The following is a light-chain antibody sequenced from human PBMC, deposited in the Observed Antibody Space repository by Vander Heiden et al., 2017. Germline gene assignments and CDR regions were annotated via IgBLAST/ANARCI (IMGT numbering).Light chain of an antibody. J-gene: IGLJ2*01. CDR2: EVS. V-gene: IGLV2-8*01. CDR3: SSFAGIKNII. CDR1: SSDVGGYDY. Sequence: QSALTHPPSASGSPGQSVTISRTGTSSDVGGYDYVSWYQQPPGDAPKLMIYEVSKRPSGVPDRFSGSKSGNAASLTVSGLQAEDEADYCCSSFAGIKNIIFGGGTKLTVL.